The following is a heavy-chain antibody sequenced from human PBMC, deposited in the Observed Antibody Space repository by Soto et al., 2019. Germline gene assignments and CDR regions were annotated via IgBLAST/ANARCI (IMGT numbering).Heavy chain of an antibody. Sequence: QVQLVQSGAEVKKPGASVKVSCKASGYTFTSYGISWVRQAPGQGLEWMGWISAYNGNTNYAQKLQGRATMTIDTSTSTAYMELRSLRSDDTAVYYCARDHRGVVAATPLPFDYWGQGTLVTVSS. CDR3: ARDHRGVVAATPLPFDY. J-gene: IGHJ4*02. CDR1: GYTFTSYG. D-gene: IGHD2-15*01. CDR2: ISAYNGNT. V-gene: IGHV1-18*01.